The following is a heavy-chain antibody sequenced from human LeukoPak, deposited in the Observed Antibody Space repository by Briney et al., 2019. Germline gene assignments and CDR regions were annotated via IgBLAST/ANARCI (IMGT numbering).Heavy chain of an antibody. CDR3: AKDRRSSSSFRYYFDY. D-gene: IGHD6-6*01. V-gene: IGHV3-23*01. J-gene: IGHJ4*02. CDR1: GFTFSSYA. CDR2: ISGSGGST. Sequence: GGSLRLSCAASGFTFSSYAMSWVRQAPGKGLEWVSAISGSGGSTYYADSVKGRFTISRDNSKNTLYLQMNSLRAEDTAVYYCAKDRRSSSSFRYYFDYWGQGTLVTVSS.